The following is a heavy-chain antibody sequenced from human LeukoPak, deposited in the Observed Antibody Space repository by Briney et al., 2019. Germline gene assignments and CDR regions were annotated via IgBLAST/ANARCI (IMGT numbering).Heavy chain of an antibody. D-gene: IGHD3-22*01. Sequence: SVKVSCKASGGTFSSYPISWVRQAPGQGLEWRGGIIPIFGTANYAQKFQGRVTITADESTSTAYMELSSLRSEDTAVYYCAIDSSGLYYFDYWGQGTLVTVSS. V-gene: IGHV1-69*13. J-gene: IGHJ4*02. CDR1: GGTFSSYP. CDR2: IIPIFGTA. CDR3: AIDSSGLYYFDY.